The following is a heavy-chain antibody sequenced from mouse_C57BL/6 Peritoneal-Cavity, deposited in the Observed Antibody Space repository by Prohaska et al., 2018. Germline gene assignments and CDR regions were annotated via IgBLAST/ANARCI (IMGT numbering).Heavy chain of an antibody. J-gene: IGHJ4*01. CDR3: TNYYGSSYAMDY. CDR1: GYTFTDYE. CDR2: IDPETGGT. Sequence: QVQLQQSGAELVRPGASVTLSCKASGYTFTDYEMHWVKQTPVHGLEWIGAIDPETGGTAYNQKVKGKAILTADKSSSTAYMELRSLTSEDAAVYYCTNYYGSSYAMDYWGQGTSVTVSS. V-gene: IGHV1-15*01. D-gene: IGHD1-1*01.